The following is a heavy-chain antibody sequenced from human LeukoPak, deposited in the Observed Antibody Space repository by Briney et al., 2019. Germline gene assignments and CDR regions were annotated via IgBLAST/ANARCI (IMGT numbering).Heavy chain of an antibody. Sequence: GGSLRLSCAASGFSFSTYSMNWVRQAPGKGLDWVSYISSLGSTMYYADSVKGRFTISRDNAKNSLYLQMDGLRAEDTAAYYCARGEQEMATMSIDYWGQGTLVTVSS. CDR2: ISSLGSTM. J-gene: IGHJ4*02. CDR3: ARGEQEMATMSIDY. D-gene: IGHD5-24*01. CDR1: GFSFSTYS. V-gene: IGHV3-48*01.